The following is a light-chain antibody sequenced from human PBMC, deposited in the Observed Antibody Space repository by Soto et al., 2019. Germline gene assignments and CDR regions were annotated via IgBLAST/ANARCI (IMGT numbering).Light chain of an antibody. V-gene: IGKV3-11*01. CDR1: QSVSDN. Sequence: EVVLTQSPATLSVSQGERATLSCRASQSVSDNLAWYQQKPGQAPRLLIYGASTRATDIPARFSGSGSGTDFTLTISSLEPEDFAVYYCQQRSNWPPITFGQWNRLEIK. CDR2: GAS. J-gene: IGKJ5*01. CDR3: QQRSNWPPIT.